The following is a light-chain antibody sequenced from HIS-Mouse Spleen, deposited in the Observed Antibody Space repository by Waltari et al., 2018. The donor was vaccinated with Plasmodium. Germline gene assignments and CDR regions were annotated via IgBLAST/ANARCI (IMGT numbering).Light chain of an antibody. CDR1: ALPKKY. J-gene: IGLJ3*02. V-gene: IGLV3-10*01. Sequence: SYELTQPPSVSVSPGPTARITCSGDALPKKYAYWYQQKSGQAPVLVIYEDSKPPSGIPGRFSGASSGTMATLTISGAQVEDEADYYCYSTDSSGNHRVFGGGTKLTVL. CDR3: YSTDSSGNHRV. CDR2: EDS.